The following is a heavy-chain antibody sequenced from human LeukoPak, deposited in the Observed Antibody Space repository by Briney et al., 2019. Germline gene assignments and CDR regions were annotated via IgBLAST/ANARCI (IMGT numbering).Heavy chain of an antibody. CDR2: IYHSGST. CDR3: ARAVGTSRNFFDY. D-gene: IGHD4-23*01. J-gene: IGHJ4*02. V-gene: IGHV4-38-2*02. Sequence: KPSETLSLTCTVSGYSISSGFYWGWIRQPPGKGLECIGSIYHSGSTYYNPSLKSRVTMSVDTSKNQFSLNLSSVTAADTAMYYCARAVGTSRNFFDYWGQGTLVTVSS. CDR1: GYSISSGFY.